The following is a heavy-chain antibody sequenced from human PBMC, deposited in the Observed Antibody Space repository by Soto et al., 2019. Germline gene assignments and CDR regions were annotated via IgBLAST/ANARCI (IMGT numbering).Heavy chain of an antibody. Sequence: LSLTCTVSGGSISSGGYYWSWIRQHPGKGLEWIGYIYYSGSTYYNPSLKSRVTISVDTSKNQFSLKLSSVTAADTAVYYCARSAVYYDILTGPYYFDYWGQGTLVTVSS. J-gene: IGHJ4*02. D-gene: IGHD3-9*01. CDR2: IYYSGST. CDR1: GGSISSGGYY. V-gene: IGHV4-31*03. CDR3: ARSAVYYDILTGPYYFDY.